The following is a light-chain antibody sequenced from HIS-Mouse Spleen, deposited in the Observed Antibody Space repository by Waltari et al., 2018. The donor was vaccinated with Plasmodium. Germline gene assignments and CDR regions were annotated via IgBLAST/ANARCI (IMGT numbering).Light chain of an antibody. CDR1: SSDVGIYNL. CDR3: CSYAGSSTYV. CDR2: EGS. V-gene: IGLV2-23*01. Sequence: QSALTQPASVSGSPGQSITISCTGTSSDVGIYNLVSWYQQHPGKAPKLMIYEGSKRPLGVSNRVYGSKSGNTASLTISGLQAEDEADYYCCSYAGSSTYVFGTGTKVTVL. J-gene: IGLJ1*01.